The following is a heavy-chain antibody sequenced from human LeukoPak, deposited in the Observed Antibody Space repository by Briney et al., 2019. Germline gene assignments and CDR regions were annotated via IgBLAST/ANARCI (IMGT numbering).Heavy chain of an antibody. Sequence: GGSLRLSCAASGFTFDDYAMHWVRQAPGKGLEWVSGISWNSGSIGYADSVKGRFTISRDNAKNSLYLQMNSLRAEDTALYYCAKDIFKALPRGHSSSCYDIWGQGTMVTVSS. V-gene: IGHV3-9*01. D-gene: IGHD6-13*01. CDR3: AKDIFKALPRGHSSSCYDI. J-gene: IGHJ3*02. CDR1: GFTFDDYA. CDR2: ISWNSGSI.